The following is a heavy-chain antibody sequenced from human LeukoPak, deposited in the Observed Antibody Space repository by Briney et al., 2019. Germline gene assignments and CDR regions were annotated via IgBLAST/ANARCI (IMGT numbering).Heavy chain of an antibody. J-gene: IGHJ6*02. Sequence: PGGSLRLSCAASGFPFSNYWMHWVRQAPGKGLGWVSRVNSDGSTTNYADSVKGRFTISRDNANNTLYLQMHSLRAEDTAVYYCARPRNDILSGFHYYYGLDVWGQGTTVTVSS. V-gene: IGHV3-74*01. CDR3: ARPRNDILSGFHYYYGLDV. CDR2: VNSDGSTT. CDR1: GFPFSNYW. D-gene: IGHD3-9*01.